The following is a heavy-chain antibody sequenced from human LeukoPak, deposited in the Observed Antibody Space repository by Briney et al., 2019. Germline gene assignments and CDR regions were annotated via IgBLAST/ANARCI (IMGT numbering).Heavy chain of an antibody. CDR3: ARDQHYDFWSGYSYYFDY. CDR1: GFTFTSYA. D-gene: IGHD3-3*01. V-gene: IGHV3-30*04. Sequence: GGSLRLSCAASGFTFTSYAMHWVRQAPGKGLEWVAVISYDGSNKYYADSVKGRFTISSDNSKNTLYLQMNSLRTEDTAVYYCARDQHYDFWSGYSYYFDYWGQGTLVTVSS. J-gene: IGHJ4*02. CDR2: ISYDGSNK.